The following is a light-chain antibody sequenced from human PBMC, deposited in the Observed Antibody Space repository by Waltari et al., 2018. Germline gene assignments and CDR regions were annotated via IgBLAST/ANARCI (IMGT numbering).Light chain of an antibody. Sequence: SSELTQDPAVSVALGQTVRITCQGDSPRTYYVSWFHQKPGQAPALVIYGKNNRPSGIPDRFSASSSGSTASLTIIGAQAEDEADYYCHSRDSSGDVVIGGGTKLTVV. CDR1: SPRTYY. CDR3: HSRDSSGDVV. CDR2: GKN. V-gene: IGLV3-19*01. J-gene: IGLJ2*01.